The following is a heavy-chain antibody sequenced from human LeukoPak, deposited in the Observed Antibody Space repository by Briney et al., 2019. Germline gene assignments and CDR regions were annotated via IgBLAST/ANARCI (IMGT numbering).Heavy chain of an antibody. CDR2: ISGSGGST. J-gene: IGHJ4*02. D-gene: IGHD3-10*01. CDR1: GFTFSSYA. Sequence: GGSLRLSCAASGFTFSSYAMSWVRQAPGKGLEWVSAISGSGGSTYYADSVKGRFTISRDNSKNTLYLQMNSLRAEDTAVYYCAKGLKGVRGVRGFDYWGQGTLVTVSS. V-gene: IGHV3-23*01. CDR3: AKGLKGVRGVRGFDY.